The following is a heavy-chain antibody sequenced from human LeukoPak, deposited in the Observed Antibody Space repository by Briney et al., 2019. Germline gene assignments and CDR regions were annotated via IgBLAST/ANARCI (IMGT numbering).Heavy chain of an antibody. Sequence: ASVKVSCKASGYTFTGYYIHWVRQAPGQGLEWMGWINPNSGGTNYAQKFQGRVTMTRDTSISTAYMELSRLRSDDTAVYYCASGQARSGSLFYYYMDVWGKGTTVTVSS. J-gene: IGHJ6*03. D-gene: IGHD1-26*01. CDR3: ASGQARSGSLFYYYMDV. CDR2: INPNSGGT. CDR1: GYTFTGYY. V-gene: IGHV1-2*02.